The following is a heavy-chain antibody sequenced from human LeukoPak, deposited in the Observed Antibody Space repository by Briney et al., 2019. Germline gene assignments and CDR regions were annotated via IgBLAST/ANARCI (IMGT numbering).Heavy chain of an antibody. D-gene: IGHD5-12*01. CDR3: ASGYSGYDPPDY. Sequence: GGSLRLSCAASGFTFSSYGMHWVRQAPGKGLGWVAVMSYDGSNKYYADSVKGRFTISRDNSKNTLYLQMNSLRAEDTAVYYCASGYSGYDPPDYWGQGTLVTVSS. CDR1: GFTFSSYG. CDR2: MSYDGSNK. J-gene: IGHJ4*02. V-gene: IGHV3-30*03.